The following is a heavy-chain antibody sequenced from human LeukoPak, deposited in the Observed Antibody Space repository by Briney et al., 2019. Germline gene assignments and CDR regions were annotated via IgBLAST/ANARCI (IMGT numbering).Heavy chain of an antibody. V-gene: IGHV3-48*03. CDR2: ISSSGSTI. CDR1: GFILSSYG. CDR3: AELGITMIGGV. Sequence: GGSLRLSCTASGFILSSYGMNWVRQAPGKGLEWVSYISSSGSTIYYADSVKGRFTISRDNAKNSLYLQMNSLRAEDTAVYYCAELGITMIGGVWGKGTTVTISS. D-gene: IGHD3-10*02. J-gene: IGHJ6*04.